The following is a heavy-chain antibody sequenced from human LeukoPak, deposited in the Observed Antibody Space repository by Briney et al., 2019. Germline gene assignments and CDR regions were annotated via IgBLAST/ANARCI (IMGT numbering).Heavy chain of an antibody. CDR3: ANLLRWEPY. J-gene: IGHJ4*02. V-gene: IGHV3-30*18. Sequence: GGSLRLSCAASGFTFSSYGMHWVRQAPGKGLEWVAVISYDGSNKYYADSVKGRFTISRDNSKNTLYLQMNSLRAEDTAVYYCANLLRWEPYWDQGTLVTVSS. D-gene: IGHD4-23*01. CDR2: ISYDGSNK. CDR1: GFTFSSYG.